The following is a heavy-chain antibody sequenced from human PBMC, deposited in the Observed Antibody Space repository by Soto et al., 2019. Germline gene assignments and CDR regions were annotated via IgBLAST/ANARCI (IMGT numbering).Heavy chain of an antibody. CDR1: GYKFTSSW. Sequence: GESLKISCRTSGYKFTSSWIAWVRQMPGKGLEWMGIIFPSDSDTRYSPSFQGQVTISADRSTTTAFLHWACLKASDPAVFFCARKDQSGYSDWFVPWGPGTLVTAFS. CDR3: ARKDQSGYSDWFVP. D-gene: IGHD3-22*01. J-gene: IGHJ5*02. V-gene: IGHV5-51*01. CDR2: IFPSDSDT.